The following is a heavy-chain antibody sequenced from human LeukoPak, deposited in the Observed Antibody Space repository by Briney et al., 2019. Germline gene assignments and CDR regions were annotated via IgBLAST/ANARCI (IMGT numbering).Heavy chain of an antibody. J-gene: IGHJ4*02. CDR1: GFTFSNYW. CDR3: LRMGSSAYTLI. D-gene: IGHD3-22*01. V-gene: IGHV3-74*01. CDR2: ISSDGSST. Sequence: PGESLRLSCAASGFTFSNYWMHWVRQAPGKGLVWVSRISSDGSSTSYADSVKGRFTVSRDNAKNTLYLQMNSLRAEDTAVYYCLRMGSSAYTLIWGQGTLVTVSS.